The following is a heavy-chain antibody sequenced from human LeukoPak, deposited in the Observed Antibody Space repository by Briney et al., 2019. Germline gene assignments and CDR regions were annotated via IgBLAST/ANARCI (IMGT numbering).Heavy chain of an antibody. V-gene: IGHV3-11*01. D-gene: IGHD3-10*01. J-gene: IGHJ5*02. CDR3: ARDTFGEFNNWFDP. CDR1: GFTFSDYY. Sequence: GGSLRPSCAASGFTFSDYYMSWIRQAPGKGLEWVSYISSSGSTIYYADSVKGRFTISGDNAKNSLYLQMNSLRAEDTAVYYCARDTFGEFNNWFDPWGQGTLVTVSS. CDR2: ISSSGSTI.